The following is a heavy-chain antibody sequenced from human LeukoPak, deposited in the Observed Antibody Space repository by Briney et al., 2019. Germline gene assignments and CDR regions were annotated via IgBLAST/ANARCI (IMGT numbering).Heavy chain of an antibody. J-gene: IGHJ4*02. D-gene: IGHD6-13*01. CDR3: AKCREEQLVEGFVDY. CDR1: GFTFSTYA. Sequence: GGSLRLSCAASGFTFSTYAMSWVRQAPGKGLEWVPAISGSGGSTYYADSVKGRFTISRDNSKNALYLQMNSLRAEDTAVYYCAKCREEQLVEGFVDYWGQGTLVTVSS. V-gene: IGHV3-23*01. CDR2: ISGSGGST.